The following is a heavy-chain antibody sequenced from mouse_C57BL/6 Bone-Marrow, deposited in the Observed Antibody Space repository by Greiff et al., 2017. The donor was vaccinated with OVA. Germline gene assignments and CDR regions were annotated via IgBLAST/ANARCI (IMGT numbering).Heavy chain of an antibody. CDR3: TTGVFFDY. V-gene: IGHV14-4*01. CDR1: GFNIKDDY. CDR2: IDPENGDT. J-gene: IGHJ2*01. Sequence: EVQLKQSGAELVRPGASVKLSCTASGFNIKDDYMHWVKQRPEQGLEWIGWIDPENGDTEYASKFQGKATITADTSSNTAYLQLSSLTSEDTAVYYCTTGVFFDYWGQGTTLTVSS.